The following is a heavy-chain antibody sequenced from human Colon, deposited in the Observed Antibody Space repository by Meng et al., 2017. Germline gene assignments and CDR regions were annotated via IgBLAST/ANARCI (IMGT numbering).Heavy chain of an antibody. CDR3: VRENWKSTVDY. Sequence: QLQLQESGPGLVKPSETLSLTCTVSGGSISSSSYYWGWIRQPPGKGLEWIGSIYYSGSTYYNPSLKNRLTISVDASQKQFSLRLTSVTAADTAVYYCVRENWKSTVDYSGQGTLVTVSS. CDR2: IYYSGST. D-gene: IGHD1-1*01. V-gene: IGHV4-39*07. J-gene: IGHJ4*02. CDR1: GGSISSSSYY.